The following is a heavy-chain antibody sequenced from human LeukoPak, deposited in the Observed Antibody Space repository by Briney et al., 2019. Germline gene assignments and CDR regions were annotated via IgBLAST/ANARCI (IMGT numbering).Heavy chain of an antibody. CDR3: ARRGVGTHFDY. CDR1: GYTFTGYY. Sequence: ASVTVSCKASGYTFTGYYMHWVRQAPGQGLEWMGWTSAYNGNTNYAQKLQGRVTMTTDTSTSTAYMELRSLRSEDTAVYYCARRGVGTHFDYWGQGSLVTVSS. V-gene: IGHV1-18*04. D-gene: IGHD1-1*01. J-gene: IGHJ4*02. CDR2: TSAYNGNT.